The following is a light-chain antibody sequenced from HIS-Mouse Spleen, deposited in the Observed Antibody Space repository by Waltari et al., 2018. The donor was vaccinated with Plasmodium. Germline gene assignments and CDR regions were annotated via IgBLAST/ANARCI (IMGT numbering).Light chain of an antibody. Sequence: QSVLTQPPSASGTPGQRVTISCSGSSSNIGSNYVYWYQQLPGTAPKLLIYRNNQRPSGVPDRFLGSKSGTSASLAISGLRSEDEADYYCAAWDDSLSGYVFGTGTKVTVL. J-gene: IGLJ1*01. CDR2: RNN. V-gene: IGLV1-47*01. CDR1: SSNIGSNY. CDR3: AAWDDSLSGYV.